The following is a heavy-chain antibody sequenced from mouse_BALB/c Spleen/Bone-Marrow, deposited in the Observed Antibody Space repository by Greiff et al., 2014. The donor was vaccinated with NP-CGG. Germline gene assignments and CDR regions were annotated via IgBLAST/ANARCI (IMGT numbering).Heavy chain of an antibody. Sequence: VQLQQSGAELVKPGTSVKMSCKASGYTFTSYWMHWVQQRPGQGLEWIGEIYPGSDSTNYNEKFKSKAILTVDTTSSTAYMQLSSLTSEDSSDYYSARRDYYDDYDLAYWGQGTSLTVSS. CDR2: IYPGSDST. CDR1: GYTFTSYW. D-gene: IGHD1-1*02. CDR3: ARRDYYDDYDLAY. V-gene: IGHV1-55*01. J-gene: IGHJ2*02.